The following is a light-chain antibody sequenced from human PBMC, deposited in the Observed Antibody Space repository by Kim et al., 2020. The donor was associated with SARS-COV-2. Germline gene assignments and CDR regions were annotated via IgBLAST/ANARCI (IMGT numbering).Light chain of an antibody. Sequence: ASVGDSVTITCRASQDVSNFLAWFQQRPGEAPKSLIYASSSLRSGVPSQFSGSGSGTDFTLTISSLQPEDFATYYCQQYLSYPLTFGQGTKVDIK. J-gene: IGKJ1*01. V-gene: IGKV1-16*02. CDR2: ASS. CDR3: QQYLSYPLT. CDR1: QDVSNF.